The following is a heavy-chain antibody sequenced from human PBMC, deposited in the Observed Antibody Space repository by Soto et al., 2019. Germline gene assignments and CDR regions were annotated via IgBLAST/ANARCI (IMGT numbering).Heavy chain of an antibody. J-gene: IGHJ4*02. CDR3: AKFLWFGDNFDY. Sequence: EVQLLESGGGLAQPGGSLRLSCAASGFTFSSYAMSWVRQAPGKGLEWVSAISGSGGSTYYADSVKGRFTISRDNSKNTLYLQMNSLRAEDTAVYYCAKFLWFGDNFDYWGQGTLVTVSS. CDR1: GFTFSSYA. V-gene: IGHV3-23*01. D-gene: IGHD3-10*01. CDR2: ISGSGGST.